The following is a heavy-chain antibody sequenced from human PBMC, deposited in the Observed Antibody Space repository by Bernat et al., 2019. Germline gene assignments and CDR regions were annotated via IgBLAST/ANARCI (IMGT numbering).Heavy chain of an antibody. CDR1: GYTFTNYG. CDR3: AREQGHDYGDSTRPGGMDV. D-gene: IGHD4-17*01. Sequence: QVQLVQSGAEVKKPGASVKVSCKASGYTFTNYGISWVRQAPGQGLEWMGWISAHNGNTNYAQNLQGRVTMTTDTSTSTAYMELRSLRSEDTAVYYCAREQGHDYGDSTRPGGMDVWGQGTTVTVSS. J-gene: IGHJ6*02. V-gene: IGHV1-18*01. CDR2: ISAHNGNT.